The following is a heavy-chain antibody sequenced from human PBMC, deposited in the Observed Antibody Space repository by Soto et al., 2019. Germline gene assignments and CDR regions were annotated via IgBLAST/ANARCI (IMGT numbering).Heavy chain of an antibody. Sequence: QVQLVESGGGVVQPGRSLRLSCAASGFTFSSYGMHWVRQAPGKGLEWVAVIWYDGSNKYYADSVKGRFTISRDNSKKTRYLQMNGLRAEDKAGYFCARESHIVGGGGYYYGMDVWGQGTTVTVSS. CDR2: IWYDGSNK. CDR1: GFTFSSYG. CDR3: ARESHIVGGGGYYYGMDV. J-gene: IGHJ6*02. V-gene: IGHV3-33*01. D-gene: IGHD2-21*01.